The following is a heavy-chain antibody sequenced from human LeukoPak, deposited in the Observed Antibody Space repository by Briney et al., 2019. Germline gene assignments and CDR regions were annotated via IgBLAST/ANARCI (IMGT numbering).Heavy chain of an antibody. J-gene: IGHJ4*02. CDR3: AHRRSGMGSIFFDS. Sequence: SGPTLVNPTQTLTLTCTFSGFSLSTSGVGVVWIRQPPGKGLKWLALINSNDDKRYRPSLKSRLTITKDTSKNQVILTMTNMDPVDTATHYCAHRRSGMGSIFFDSWGQGTPVSVSS. CDR1: GFSLSTSGVG. CDR2: INSNDDK. V-gene: IGHV2-5*01. D-gene: IGHD5-24*01.